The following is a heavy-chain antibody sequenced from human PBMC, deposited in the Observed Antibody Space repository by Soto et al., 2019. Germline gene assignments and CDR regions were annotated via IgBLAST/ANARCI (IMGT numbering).Heavy chain of an antibody. Sequence: PGESLKISCKASGYSFTRKWISWVRQMPGKGLEWMGRIDPTDSYTNYSPSFQGHVTISVDKSSSTAYAQWSSLKASDTAMYYCARPNYYDSSVHYYFDYWGQRYIVTVSS. CDR1: GYSFTRKW. J-gene: IGHJ4*02. CDR3: ARPNYYDSSVHYYFDY. D-gene: IGHD3-22*01. CDR2: IDPTDSYT. V-gene: IGHV5-10-1*01.